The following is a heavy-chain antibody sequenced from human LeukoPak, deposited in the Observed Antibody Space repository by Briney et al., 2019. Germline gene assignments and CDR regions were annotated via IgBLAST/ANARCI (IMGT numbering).Heavy chain of an antibody. D-gene: IGHD6-13*01. CDR2: ISSSSYI. CDR3: ARDGGSSWYPWANYYGMDV. V-gene: IGHV3-21*01. J-gene: IGHJ6*02. CDR1: GFTFSSYS. Sequence: GGSLRLSCAASGFTFSSYSMNWVRQAPGKGLEWVSSISSSSYIYYADSVKGRFTISRDNAKNSLYLQMNSLRAEDTAVYYCARDGGSSWYPWANYYGMDVWGQGTTVTVSS.